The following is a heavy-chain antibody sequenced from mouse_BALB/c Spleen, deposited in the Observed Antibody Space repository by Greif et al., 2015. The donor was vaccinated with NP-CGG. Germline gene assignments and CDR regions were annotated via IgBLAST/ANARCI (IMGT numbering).Heavy chain of an antibody. D-gene: IGHD1-1*02. CDR2: ISSGGSYT. J-gene: IGHJ4*01. V-gene: IGHV5-6-4*01. CDR3: TRGGGTYAMDY. CDR1: GFTFSSYT. Sequence: EVNLVESGGGLVKPGGSLKLSCAASGFTFSSYTMSWVRQTPEKRLEWVATISSGGSYTYYPDSVKGRFTISRDNAKNTLYLQMSSLKSEDTAMYYCTRGGGTYAMDYWGQGTSVTVSS.